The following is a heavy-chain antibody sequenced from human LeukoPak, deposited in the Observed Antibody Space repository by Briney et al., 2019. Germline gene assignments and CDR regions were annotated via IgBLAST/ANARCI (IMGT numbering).Heavy chain of an antibody. J-gene: IGHJ3*01. V-gene: IGHV3-30*02. CDR2: INYSGKNR. Sequence: QAGGSLRLSCAASGFAFSSYGMHWVRQAPGKGLEWVAFINYSGKNRFHADSVKGRFTISRDNYKNTLLLQMNRLRMEDTAMYFCAKDPMYSYASGGYVFDVWGQGTMVTVSS. CDR1: GFAFSSYG. CDR3: AKDPMYSYASGGYVFDV. D-gene: IGHD3-10*01.